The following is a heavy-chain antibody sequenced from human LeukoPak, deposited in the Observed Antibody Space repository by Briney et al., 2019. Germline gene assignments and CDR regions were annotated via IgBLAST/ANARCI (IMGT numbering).Heavy chain of an antibody. D-gene: IGHD3/OR15-3a*01. CDR2: ISAYNGNT. Sequence: GASVKVSCKASGYTFTSYGISWVRQAPGQGLEWIGWISAYNGNTNYAQKLQGRVTMTADTSTSTAYMELRSLRSDDTAVYYCAKIGVIGHWYYDLWGRGTLVTVSS. J-gene: IGHJ2*01. CDR1: GYTFTSYG. CDR3: AKIGVIGHWYYDL. V-gene: IGHV1-18*01.